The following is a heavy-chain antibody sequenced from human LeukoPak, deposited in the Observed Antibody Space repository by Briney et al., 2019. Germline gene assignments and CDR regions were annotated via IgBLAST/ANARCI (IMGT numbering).Heavy chain of an antibody. D-gene: IGHD1-26*01. CDR2: IYYSGST. CDR1: GGSISSGGYS. CDR3: ARTLRGVGATRSAWFDP. V-gene: IGHV4-61*08. Sequence: SQTLSLTCAVSGGSISSGGYSWSWIRQPPGKGLEWIGYIYYSGSTNYNPSLKSRVTISVDTSKNQFSLKLSSVTAADTAVYYCARTLRGVGATRSAWFDPWGQGTLVTVSS. J-gene: IGHJ5*02.